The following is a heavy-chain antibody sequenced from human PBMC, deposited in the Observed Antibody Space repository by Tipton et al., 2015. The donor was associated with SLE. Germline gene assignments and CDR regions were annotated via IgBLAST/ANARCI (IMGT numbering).Heavy chain of an antibody. CDR3: ARDGRGYCDNSGCSEYHWFDP. CDR1: GDTISDHY. D-gene: IGHD3-22*01. V-gene: IGHV4-59*11. CDR2: IYYSGNT. J-gene: IGHJ5*02. Sequence: TLSLTCTVSGDTISDHYWSWFRQPPGKGLEWIGYIYYSGNTKYNPSLKSRVTISLDTSRTQFSLKLSSVTAADTAVYYCARDGRGYCDNSGCSEYHWFDPWGQGTLVTVSS.